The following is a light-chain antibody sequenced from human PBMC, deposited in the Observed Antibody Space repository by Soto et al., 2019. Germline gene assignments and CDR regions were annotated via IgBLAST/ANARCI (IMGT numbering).Light chain of an antibody. CDR2: GTN. CDR1: SSNIGGYNY. V-gene: IGLV1-47*02. J-gene: IGLJ2*01. CDR3: AAWDDSLRVVL. Sequence: QSVLTQPPSASGTPGQRVTISCSGGSSNIGGYNYVYWYQQYPGTAPKLLVFGTNLRPSGVPDRFSASKSGTSGSLTISGLRSEDEDDYYCAAWDDSLRVVLFGGGTKLTVL.